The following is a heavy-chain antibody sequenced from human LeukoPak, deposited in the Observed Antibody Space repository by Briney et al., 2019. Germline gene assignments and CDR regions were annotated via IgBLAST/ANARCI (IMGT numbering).Heavy chain of an antibody. CDR3: ANQTKGLWYPVS. Sequence: GGSLRLSCAASGFTFSSYEMNWVRQAPGKGLEWVSYISSSGSTIYYADSVKGRFTISRDNAKNSLYLQMNSLRAEDTAVYYCANQTKGLWYPVSWGQGTLVTVSS. J-gene: IGHJ5*02. CDR2: ISSSGSTI. D-gene: IGHD2-21*01. CDR1: GFTFSSYE. V-gene: IGHV3-48*03.